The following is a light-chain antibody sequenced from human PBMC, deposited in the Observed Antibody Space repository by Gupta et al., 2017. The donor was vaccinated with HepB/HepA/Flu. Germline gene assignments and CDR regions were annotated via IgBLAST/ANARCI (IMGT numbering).Light chain of an antibody. Sequence: DIVLTQSPDTLSLSPGERSTLSCKANHHVSNNYLAWYQQKPGQAPRPLIYGASIRITGIQDRFSGSGSGTDFTLTISRLEPEDFAVYFCQQYGNSPRFTFGPGTKVDIK. V-gene: IGKV3-20*01. CDR1: HHVSNNY. J-gene: IGKJ3*01. CDR3: QQYGNSPRFT. CDR2: GAS.